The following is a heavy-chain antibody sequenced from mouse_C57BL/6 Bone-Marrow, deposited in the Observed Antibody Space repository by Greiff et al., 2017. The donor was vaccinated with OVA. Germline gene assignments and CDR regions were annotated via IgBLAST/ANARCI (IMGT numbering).Heavy chain of an antibody. D-gene: IGHD1-1*01. J-gene: IGHJ2*01. CDR1: GYTFTSYW. CDR2: IDPSDSYT. V-gene: IGHV1-59*01. Sequence: VQLQQPGAELVRPGTSVKLSCKASGYTFTSYWMHWVKQRPGQGLEWIGVIDPSDSYTNYNQKFKGKATLTVDTSSSTAYMQLSSLTSEDSAVYYCAITTVVGDFEYWGQGTTLTVSS. CDR3: AITTVVGDFEY.